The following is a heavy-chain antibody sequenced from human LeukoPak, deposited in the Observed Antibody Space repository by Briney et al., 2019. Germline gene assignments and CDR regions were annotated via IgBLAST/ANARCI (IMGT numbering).Heavy chain of an antibody. CDR3: ARDHKVPITMVRGVRNWFDP. J-gene: IGHJ5*02. V-gene: IGHV1-2*02. CDR1: GYTFTGYY. CDR2: INPNSGGT. D-gene: IGHD3-10*01. Sequence: ASVKVSCKASGYTFTGYYMHWARQAPGQGLEWMGWINPNSGGTNYAQKFQGRVTMTRDTSISTAYMELSRLRSDDTAVYYCARDHKVPITMVRGVRNWFDPWGQGTLVTVSS.